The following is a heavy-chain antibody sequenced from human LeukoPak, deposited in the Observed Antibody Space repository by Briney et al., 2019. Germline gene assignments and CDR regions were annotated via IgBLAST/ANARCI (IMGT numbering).Heavy chain of an antibody. CDR2: IYTSGST. J-gene: IGHJ4*02. CDR1: GGSISSGSYY. CDR3: ATTLRYSGYDLLDY. D-gene: IGHD5-12*01. V-gene: IGHV4-61*02. Sequence: SETLSLTCTVSGGSISSGSYYWSWIRQPAGKGLEWIGRIYTSGSTNHSPSLKSRVTISVDTSKNQFSLKLSSVTAADTAVYYCATTLRYSGYDLLDYWGQGTLVTVSS.